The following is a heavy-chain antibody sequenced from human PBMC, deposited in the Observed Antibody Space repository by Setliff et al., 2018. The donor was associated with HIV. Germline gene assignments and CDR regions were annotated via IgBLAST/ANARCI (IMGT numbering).Heavy chain of an antibody. CDR3: ARDVVEYFGNYFDY. Sequence: SETLSLTCTVSGYSISSGYYWGWIRQPPGKGLEWIGSIYHSGSTYYNPSLKSRVTISIDTSKNQFSLKLTSVTAADTALYYCARDVVEYFGNYFDYWGQGARVTVSS. CDR1: GYSISSGYY. CDR2: IYHSGST. D-gene: IGHD3-10*01. J-gene: IGHJ4*02. V-gene: IGHV4-38-2*02.